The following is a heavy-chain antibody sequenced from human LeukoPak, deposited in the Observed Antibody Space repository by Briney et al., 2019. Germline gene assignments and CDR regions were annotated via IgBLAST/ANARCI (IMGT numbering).Heavy chain of an antibody. Sequence: PSETLSLTCAVYGGSFSGYYWSWIRQPPGKGLEWIGEINHSGSTNYNPSLKSRVTISVDTSKNQFSLKLSSVTAADTAVYYCARGQRGSGSYYNLGYNWFDPWGQGTLVTVSS. CDR1: GGSFSGYY. D-gene: IGHD3-10*01. CDR2: INHSGST. V-gene: IGHV4-34*01. CDR3: ARGQRGSGSYYNLGYNWFDP. J-gene: IGHJ5*02.